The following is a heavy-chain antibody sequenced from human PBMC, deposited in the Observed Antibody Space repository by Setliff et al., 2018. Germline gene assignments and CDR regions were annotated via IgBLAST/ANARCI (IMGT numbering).Heavy chain of an antibody. D-gene: IGHD6-19*01. CDR3: AKSSVASTFYYFYYMDV. J-gene: IGHJ6*03. V-gene: IGHV3-30*18. Sequence: PGGSLRLSCAASGFTLRNSGMHWVRQAPGRGLEWVTFISYDGFKIYYAESVKGRFTISRDISKNTLYLQMDSLRTEDTAVYYCAKSSVASTFYYFYYMDVWGKGTTVTVSS. CDR2: ISYDGFKI. CDR1: GFTLRNSG.